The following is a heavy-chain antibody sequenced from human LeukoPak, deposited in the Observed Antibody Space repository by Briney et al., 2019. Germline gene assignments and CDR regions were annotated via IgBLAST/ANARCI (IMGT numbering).Heavy chain of an antibody. Sequence: GASVKVSCKASGGTFSSYAISWVRQAPGQGLEWMGGIIPIFGTANYAQKFQGRVTITADESTSTAYMELSSLRSEDTAVYYCARDGEVWDQLPPDSWGQGTLVTVSS. CDR2: IIPIFGTA. CDR3: ARDGEVWDQLPPDS. D-gene: IGHD2-2*01. V-gene: IGHV1-69*13. J-gene: IGHJ5*02. CDR1: GGTFSSYA.